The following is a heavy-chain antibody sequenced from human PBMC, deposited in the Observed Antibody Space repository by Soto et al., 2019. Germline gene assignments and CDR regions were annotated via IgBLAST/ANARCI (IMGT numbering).Heavy chain of an antibody. V-gene: IGHV3-21*01. CDR3: AHRQQRVELGAFDI. CDR2: ISSSSSYI. CDR1: GFTFSSYS. D-gene: IGHD6-13*01. J-gene: IGHJ3*02. Sequence: GGSLRLSCAASGFTFSSYSMNWVRQAPGKGLEWVSSISSSSSYIYYADSVKGRFTISRDNAKNSLYLQMNSLRAEDTAVYYCAHRQQRVELGAFDIWGQGTMVTVSS.